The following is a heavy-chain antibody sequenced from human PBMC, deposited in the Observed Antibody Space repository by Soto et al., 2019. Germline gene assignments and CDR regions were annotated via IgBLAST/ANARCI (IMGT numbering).Heavy chain of an antibody. Sequence: GESLKISRKGSGYSFTSYWINWVRQMPGKGLEWMGRIDPSDSYTNYSPSFQGHVTISADKSISTAYLQWSSLKASDTAMYYCARIHGTYRGDAFDIWGQGTMVTVSS. CDR1: GYSFTSYW. CDR2: IDPSDSYT. J-gene: IGHJ3*02. D-gene: IGHD1-1*01. V-gene: IGHV5-10-1*01. CDR3: ARIHGTYRGDAFDI.